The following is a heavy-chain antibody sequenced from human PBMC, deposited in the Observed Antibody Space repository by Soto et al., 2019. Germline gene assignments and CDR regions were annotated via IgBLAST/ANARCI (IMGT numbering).Heavy chain of an antibody. Sequence: QLQLQESGPGLVKPSETLSLTCTVSGGSISSSSYYWGWIRQPPGKGLEWIGSIYYSGSTYYNPSLKSRVTISVDTSKNQFSLKPSSVTAADTAVYYCARTKFRRGEFDYWGQGTLVTVSS. D-gene: IGHD2-21*01. V-gene: IGHV4-39*01. CDR1: GGSISSSSYY. CDR2: IYYSGST. CDR3: ARTKFRRGEFDY. J-gene: IGHJ4*02.